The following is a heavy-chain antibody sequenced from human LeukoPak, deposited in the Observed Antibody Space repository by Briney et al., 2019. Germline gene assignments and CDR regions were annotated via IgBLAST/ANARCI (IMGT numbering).Heavy chain of an antibody. CDR3: ARAPIAAAYNWFDP. Sequence: SVKVSCKAFGGTFSSYTISWVRQAPGQGLEWMGRIIPILGIANYAQKFQGRVTITADKSTSTAYMELSSLRSEDTAVYYCARAPIAAAYNWFDPWGQGTLVTVSS. D-gene: IGHD6-13*01. CDR2: IIPILGIA. CDR1: GGTFSSYT. J-gene: IGHJ5*02. V-gene: IGHV1-69*02.